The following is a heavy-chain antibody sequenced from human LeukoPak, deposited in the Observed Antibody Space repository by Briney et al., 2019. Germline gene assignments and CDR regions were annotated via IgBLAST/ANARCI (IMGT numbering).Heavy chain of an antibody. Sequence: GGSLRPSCVGSGFTFSTYAMSWVRQAPGKGLEWVSAISGSGTRTSVKGRFTVSRDNSKNTLYLQMNSLRAEDTAVYYCAKDESVSGWWGGYFDYWGQGTLVTVS. V-gene: IGHV3-23*01. CDR3: AKDESVSGWWGGYFDY. CDR1: GFTFSTYA. CDR2: ISGSGTRT. D-gene: IGHD6-19*01. J-gene: IGHJ4*02.